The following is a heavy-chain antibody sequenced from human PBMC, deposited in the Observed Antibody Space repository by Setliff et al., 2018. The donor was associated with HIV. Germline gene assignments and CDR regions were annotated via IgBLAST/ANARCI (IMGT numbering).Heavy chain of an antibody. V-gene: IGHV4-39*07. CDR2: INYRGNT. CDR3: ARDRPPSTVDMLGAFDR. D-gene: IGHD4-17*01. Sequence: SETLSLTCTVSGGSISTSRYYWGWIRQPPGKGLEWIGSINYRGNTYYNPSLKSRAAISVDTSKNQISLKLSSLTAADTAVYYCARDRPPSTVDMLGAFDRWGQGTMVTVSS. CDR1: GGSISTSRYY. J-gene: IGHJ3*02.